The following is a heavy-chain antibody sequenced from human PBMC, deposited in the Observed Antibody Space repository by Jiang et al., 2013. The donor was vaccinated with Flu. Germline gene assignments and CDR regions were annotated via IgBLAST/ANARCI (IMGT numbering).Heavy chain of an antibody. J-gene: IGHJ4*02. V-gene: IGHV4-34*01. CDR2: INHSGST. D-gene: IGHD4-23*01. Sequence: LKPSETLSLTCAVYGGSFSGYYWSWIRQPPGKGLEWIGEINHSGSTNYNPSLKSRVTISVDTSKNQFSLKLSSVTAADTAVYYCARVLPWTTVVPYYFDYWGQGTLVTVSS. CDR3: ARVLPWTTVVPYYFDY. CDR1: GGSFSGYY.